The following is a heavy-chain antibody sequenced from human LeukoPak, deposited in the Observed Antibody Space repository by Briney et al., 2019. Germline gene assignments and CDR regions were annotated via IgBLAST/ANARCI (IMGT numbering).Heavy chain of an antibody. CDR2: INPNSGGT. D-gene: IGHD2/OR15-2a*01. V-gene: IGHV1-2*02. CDR1: AYTFTFND. Sequence: ASVKVSCNSSAYTFTFNDMHWVRPAPGQGLEWMGWINPNSGGTNSAQKFQGRVTMTSVTSISTAYMELSRLRSDDTALYYCARAPRMVITPVHYDFWGQGTLVTVSS. J-gene: IGHJ4*02. CDR3: ARAPRMVITPVHYDF.